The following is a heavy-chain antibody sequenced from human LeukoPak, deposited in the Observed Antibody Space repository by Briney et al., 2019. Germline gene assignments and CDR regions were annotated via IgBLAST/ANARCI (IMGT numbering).Heavy chain of an antibody. J-gene: IGHJ3*02. CDR1: GGSISSYY. Sequence: PSETLSLTCTVSGGSISSYYWSWIRQPPGKGLEWIGYIYYSGSTNYNPSLKSRVIISVDTSKNQFSLKLSSVTAADTAVYYCASEAAAGTGAFDIWGQGTMVTVSS. CDR3: ASEAAAGTGAFDI. D-gene: IGHD6-13*01. V-gene: IGHV4-59*01. CDR2: IYYSGST.